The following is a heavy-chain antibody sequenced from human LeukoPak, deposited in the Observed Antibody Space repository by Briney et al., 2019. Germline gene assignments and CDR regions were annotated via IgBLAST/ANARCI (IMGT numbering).Heavy chain of an antibody. CDR1: GFTFSSYS. D-gene: IGHD3-3*01. CDR3: ARDRYDFWSGYSSLSWFDP. V-gene: IGHV3-21*01. CDR2: ISSSSSYI. Sequence: GGSLRLSCAASGFTFSSYSMNWVRQARGKGLEWVSSISSSSSYIYYADSVKGRFTISRDNAKNSLYLQMNSLRAEDTAVYYCARDRYDFWSGYSSLSWFDPWGQGTLVTVSS. J-gene: IGHJ5*02.